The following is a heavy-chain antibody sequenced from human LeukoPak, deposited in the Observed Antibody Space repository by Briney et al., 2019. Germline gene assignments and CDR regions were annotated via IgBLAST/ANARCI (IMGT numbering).Heavy chain of an antibody. J-gene: IGHJ5*02. CDR1: GYTFTSYG. CDR2: ISAYNGNT. Sequence: ASVKVSCKASGYTFTSYGISWVRQAPGQGLEWMGWISAYNGNTNYAQKLQGRVTMTTDTSTSTAYMELRRLRSDDTAVYYCARRVYDSSGYPFDPWGQGTLVTVSS. CDR3: ARRVYDSSGYPFDP. V-gene: IGHV1-18*01. D-gene: IGHD3-22*01.